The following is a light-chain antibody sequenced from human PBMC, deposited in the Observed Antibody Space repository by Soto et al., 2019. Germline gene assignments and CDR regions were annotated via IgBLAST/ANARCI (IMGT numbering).Light chain of an antibody. CDR1: QSVSSY. CDR2: DAS. Sequence: EILLTQSPATLSLSPGERATLSCRASQSVSSYLAWYQQKPGQAPRLLIYDASNRATGIPARFSGSASGTDFTLTISSLEPEDYAVYYCQQRSNWLTFGGGTKVEIK. CDR3: QQRSNWLT. V-gene: IGKV3-11*01. J-gene: IGKJ4*01.